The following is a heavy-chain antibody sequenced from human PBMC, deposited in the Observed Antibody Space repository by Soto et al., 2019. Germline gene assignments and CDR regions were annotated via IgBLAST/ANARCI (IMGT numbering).Heavy chain of an antibody. CDR3: ARVASGYYYTRHYYYYGMDV. D-gene: IGHD3-22*01. J-gene: IGHJ6*02. Sequence: ASVKVSCKASGYTFTSYYMHWVRQAPGQRLEWMRIINPSGGSTSYAQKFQGRVTMTRDTSTSTVYMELSSLRSEDTAVYYCARVASGYYYTRHYYYYGMDVWGQGTTVTVSS. CDR2: INPSGGST. CDR1: GYTFTSYY. V-gene: IGHV1-46*01.